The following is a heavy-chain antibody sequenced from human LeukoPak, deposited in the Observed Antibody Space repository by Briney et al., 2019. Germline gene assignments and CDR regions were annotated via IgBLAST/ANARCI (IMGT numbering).Heavy chain of an antibody. J-gene: IGHJ4*02. CDR2: IYTSGST. D-gene: IGHD3-9*01. V-gene: IGHV4-4*07. CDR1: VGSISSYY. CDR3: AREFFGLRYFDWLPQWYFDY. Sequence: SETLSLTCTVSVGSISSYYWSWIRQPAGKGLEWIGRIYTSGSTNYNPSPKSRVTMSVDTSKNQFSLKLSSVTAADTAVYYCAREFFGLRYFDWLPQWYFDYWGQGTLVTVSS.